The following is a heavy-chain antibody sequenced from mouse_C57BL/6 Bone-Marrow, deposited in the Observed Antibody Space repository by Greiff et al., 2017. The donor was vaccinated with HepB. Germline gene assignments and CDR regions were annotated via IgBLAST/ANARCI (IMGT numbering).Heavy chain of an antibody. J-gene: IGHJ2*01. D-gene: IGHD1-1*01. CDR2: IDPANGNT. V-gene: IGHV14-3*01. CDR3: ARVIYYGSSYFDY. Sequence: VQLQQSVAELVRPVASVKLSCTASGFNIKNTYMHWVKQRPEQGLEWIGRIDPANGNTKYAPKFQGKATITADTSSNTAYLQRSSLTSEDTAIYCCARVIYYGSSYFDYWGQGTTLTVSS. CDR1: GFNIKNTY.